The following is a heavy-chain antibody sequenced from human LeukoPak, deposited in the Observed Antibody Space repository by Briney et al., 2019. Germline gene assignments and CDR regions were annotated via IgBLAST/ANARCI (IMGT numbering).Heavy chain of an antibody. CDR2: IYHSGNT. CDR3: ARTYCSGGSCSHFDY. Sequence: SETLSLTCTVSGGSISSSSYYWGWIRQPPGKGLEWIGEIYHSGNTNYNPSLKSRVTISVDKSKNQFSLKLSSVTAADTAVYYCARTYCSGGSCSHFDYWGQGTLVTVSS. CDR1: GGSISSSSYY. V-gene: IGHV4-39*07. D-gene: IGHD2-15*01. J-gene: IGHJ4*02.